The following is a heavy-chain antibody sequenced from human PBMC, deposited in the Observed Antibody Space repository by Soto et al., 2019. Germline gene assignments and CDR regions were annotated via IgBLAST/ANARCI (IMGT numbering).Heavy chain of an antibody. CDR3: ASGLPGLYYSYYYGMDV. J-gene: IGHJ6*02. CDR1: GGSISSYY. Sequence: PAETLSLTCTVSGGSISSYYCSWIRQPPGKGLEWIGYIYDSGSTNYNPSLKRRVTVSVDTSKNKFSLKLSSVTAADTAVYYCASGLPGLYYSYYYGMDVWGQGTTVTVSS. CDR2: IYDSGST. V-gene: IGHV4-59*01.